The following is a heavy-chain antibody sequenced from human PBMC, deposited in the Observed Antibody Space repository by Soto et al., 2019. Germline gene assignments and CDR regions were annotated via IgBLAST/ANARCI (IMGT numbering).Heavy chain of an antibody. J-gene: IGHJ5*02. CDR1: GGSFSGYY. CDR3: ARGSYYGDSSPVWFDP. CDR2: INHSGST. D-gene: IGHD4-17*01. V-gene: IGHV4-34*09. Sequence: SETLSLTCAVYGGSFSGYYWSWIRQPPGKGLEWIGEINHSGSTNYNPYLKSRVTISVDTSKNQFSLKLSSVAAADTAVFYCARGSYYGDSSPVWFDPWGQGTLVTVSS.